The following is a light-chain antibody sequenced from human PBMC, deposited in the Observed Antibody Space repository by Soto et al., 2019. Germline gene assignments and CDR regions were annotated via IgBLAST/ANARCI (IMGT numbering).Light chain of an antibody. CDR1: QGISDF. J-gene: IGKJ1*01. V-gene: IGKV1-27*01. CDR3: QKYDSAPWT. Sequence: DIQMTQSPSSLSASVGDRVTITCRASQGISDFLAWYQQKPGKVPKLLIYAASTLQSGVPSRFSGSGSGTDFTLTISTLQPEDVATYYCQKYDSAPWTFGQGTKVEIK. CDR2: AAS.